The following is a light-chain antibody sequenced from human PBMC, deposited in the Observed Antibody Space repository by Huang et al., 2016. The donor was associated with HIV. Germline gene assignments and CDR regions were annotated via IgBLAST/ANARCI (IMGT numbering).Light chain of an antibody. V-gene: IGKV1-39*01. CDR2: GAS. CDR1: QTIDTY. CDR3: QQSYSNPRGT. Sequence: DIQMTQSPSSLSASVGDRVTITCRASQTIDTYLNWYQQKPGKAPKLLIYGASNLQGGVPSRFSGSGSGTDFTLTISSLQLEDFATYYCQQSYSNPRGTFGQGTKVEIK. J-gene: IGKJ1*01.